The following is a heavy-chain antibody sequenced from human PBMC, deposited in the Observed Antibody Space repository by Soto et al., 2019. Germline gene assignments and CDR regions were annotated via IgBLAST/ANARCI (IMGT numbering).Heavy chain of an antibody. V-gene: IGHV4-34*01. CDR1: GGSFSGYY. CDR3: ARIQSPGGWFDP. Sequence: PSETLSLTCAVYGGSFSGYYWSWIRQPPGKGLEWIGEINHSGSTNYNPSLKSRVTISVDTSKNQFSLKLSSVTAADTAVNYCARIQSPGGWFDPWGQGTLVTVSS. CDR2: INHSGST. J-gene: IGHJ5*02. D-gene: IGHD1-1*01.